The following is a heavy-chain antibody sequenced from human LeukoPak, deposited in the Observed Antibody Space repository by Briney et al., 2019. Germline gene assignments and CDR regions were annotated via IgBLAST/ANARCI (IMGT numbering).Heavy chain of an antibody. CDR2: INWNGGST. CDR3: ARVSFSYTYGMDV. CDR1: AXTFDDYD. J-gene: IGHJ6*02. V-gene: IGHV3-20*04. D-gene: IGHD3-16*02. Sequence: GGSLRLSCAASAXTFDDYDMSWVRQAPGKGLEWVSGINWNGGSTGYADSVKGRFTISRDNAKNSLYLQMNSLRAEDTALYYCARVSFSYTYGMDVWGQGTTVTVSS.